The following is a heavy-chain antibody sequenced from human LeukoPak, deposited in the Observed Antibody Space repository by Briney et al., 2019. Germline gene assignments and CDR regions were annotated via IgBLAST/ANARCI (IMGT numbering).Heavy chain of an antibody. J-gene: IGHJ4*02. Sequence: PGGSLRLSCAASGFAFTSYTMHRVRQAPGKGLEWVAAISYDGSNKYYADSVRGRFTISRDNSRNTVYLQMSNLRVEDTAIYYCAKANWISNADAVWWGQGTQVTVSS. CDR2: ISYDGSNK. CDR1: GFAFTSYT. CDR3: AKANWISNADAVW. D-gene: IGHD1-1*01. V-gene: IGHV3-30*07.